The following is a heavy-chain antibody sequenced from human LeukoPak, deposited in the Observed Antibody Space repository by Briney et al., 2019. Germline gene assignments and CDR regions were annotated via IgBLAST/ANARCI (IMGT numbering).Heavy chain of an antibody. D-gene: IGHD1-14*01. CDR2: IYYSGST. V-gene: IGHV4-59*12. J-gene: IGHJ1*01. CDR3: ARGTGDFQH. Sequence: SETPSLTCTVSGGSISSYYWSWIRQPPGKGLEWIGYIYYSGSTNYNPSLKSRVTISVDRSKNQFSLKLSSVTAADTAVYYCARGTGDFQHWGQGTLVTVSS. CDR1: GGSISSYY.